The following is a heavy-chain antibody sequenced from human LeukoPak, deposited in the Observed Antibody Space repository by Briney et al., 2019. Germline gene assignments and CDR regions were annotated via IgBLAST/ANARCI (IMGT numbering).Heavy chain of an antibody. J-gene: IGHJ4*02. V-gene: IGHV3-23*01. CDR3: TRNSGWYGVS. CDR1: GFTRSSEE. CDR2: IGYSGSDT. D-gene: IGHD6-19*01. Sequence: RGSLRLSLRVTGFTRSSEEITGFPQAPKKRLEWVSSIGYSGSDTHYADSVKGRFTVSRDNSKNTLYLQLNSLRADDTAVYYCTRNSGWYGVSWGQGTLVSVSS.